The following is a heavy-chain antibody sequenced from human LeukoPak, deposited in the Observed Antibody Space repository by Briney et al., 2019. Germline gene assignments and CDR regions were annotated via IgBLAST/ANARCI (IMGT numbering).Heavy chain of an antibody. Sequence: ASVKVSCKVSGYTLTELSMHWVRQAPGKGLEWMGGFDPEDGETIYAQKFQGRVTMTEDTSTDTAYMELSSLRSEDTAVYYCATGLRYFDWLFPDTYFDYWGQGTLVTVSS. CDR1: GYTLTELS. J-gene: IGHJ4*02. CDR3: ATGLRYFDWLFPDTYFDY. V-gene: IGHV1-24*01. D-gene: IGHD3-9*01. CDR2: FDPEDGET.